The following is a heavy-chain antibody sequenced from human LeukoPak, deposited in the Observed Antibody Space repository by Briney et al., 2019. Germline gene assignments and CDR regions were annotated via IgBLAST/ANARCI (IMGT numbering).Heavy chain of an antibody. D-gene: IGHD6-13*01. CDR1: GVSITSYY. Sequence: SETLSLTCTVSGVSITSYYWTWLRQPAGKGLEWIGRIYTSGSTTYNPSLKTRVSISVDKSKNQFSLNLSSVTAADTAVYYCASGGNSWNNWFDPWGQGTLVTVSS. CDR3: ASGGNSWNNWFDP. V-gene: IGHV4-4*07. CDR2: IYTSGST. J-gene: IGHJ5*02.